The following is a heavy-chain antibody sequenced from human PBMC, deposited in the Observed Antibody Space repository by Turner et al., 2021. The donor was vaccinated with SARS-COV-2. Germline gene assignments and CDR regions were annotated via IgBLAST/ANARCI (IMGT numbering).Heavy chain of an antibody. CDR3: ARLRDTAMDYNGMDV. J-gene: IGHJ6*02. V-gene: IGHV4-39*01. D-gene: IGHD5-18*01. Sequence: QLQLQESGPGLVKPSETLSLTCRVPGGSISSSTYYWGWIRQPPGKGLEWIGNIYYSGITYYNPSLKSRVTISVDTSKNQFSLKLSSVTAADTAVYYCARLRDTAMDYNGMDVWGQGTTVTVSS. CDR2: IYYSGIT. CDR1: GGSISSSTYY.